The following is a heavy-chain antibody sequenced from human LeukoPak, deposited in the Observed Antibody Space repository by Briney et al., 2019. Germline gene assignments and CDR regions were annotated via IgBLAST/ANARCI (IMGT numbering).Heavy chain of an antibody. J-gene: IGHJ4*02. CDR2: IIPIFGTA. Sequence: GASVKVSCKASGGTFSSYAISWVRQAPGQGLEWMGGIIPIFGTANYAQKFQGRVTITAAESTSTAYMELSSLRSEDTAVYYCAREIAAAGEGWYFDYWGQGTLVTVSS. V-gene: IGHV1-69*13. D-gene: IGHD6-13*01. CDR1: GGTFSSYA. CDR3: AREIAAAGEGWYFDY.